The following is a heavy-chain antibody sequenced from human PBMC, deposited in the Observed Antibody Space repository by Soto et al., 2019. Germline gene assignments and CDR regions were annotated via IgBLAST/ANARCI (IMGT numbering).Heavy chain of an antibody. V-gene: IGHV5-51*01. J-gene: IGHJ6*02. Sequence: GESLKXSCKGSGYRFTSYWIGWVRQMPGKGLEWMGIIYPGDSDTRYSPSFQGQVTISADKSISTAYLQWSSLKASDTAMYYCARHSHDYSNYIVGMDVWGQGTTVTVSS. D-gene: IGHD4-4*01. CDR3: ARHSHDYSNYIVGMDV. CDR1: GYRFTSYW. CDR2: IYPGDSDT.